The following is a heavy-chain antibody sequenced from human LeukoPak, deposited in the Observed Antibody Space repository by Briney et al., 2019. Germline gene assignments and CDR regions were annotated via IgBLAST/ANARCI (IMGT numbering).Heavy chain of an antibody. D-gene: IGHD2-2*01. Sequence: SETLSLTCTVSGGSISSSSYYWGWIRQPPGKGLEWIGSIHYSGSTNYNPSLKSRVTMSVDTSKNQFSLNLTSVTAADTAVYFCVRVLPGRVTDYFDYWGQGTLVTVSS. CDR2: IHYSGST. CDR3: VRVLPGRVTDYFDY. J-gene: IGHJ4*02. V-gene: IGHV4-39*07. CDR1: GGSISSSSYY.